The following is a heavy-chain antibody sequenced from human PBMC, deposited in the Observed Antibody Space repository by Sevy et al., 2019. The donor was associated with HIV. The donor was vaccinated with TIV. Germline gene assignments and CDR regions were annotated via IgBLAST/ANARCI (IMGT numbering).Heavy chain of an antibody. J-gene: IGHJ4*02. CDR1: GASITSLY. Sequence: SETLSRTCTVSGASITSLYWNWIRQPTGKGLEWIANIYYNGHINYNPSLKSRVTLSLDTSKNRFSLRLSSVTAADTAMYYCAGENAWGRGYSWGQGTRVTVSS. CDR3: AGENAWGRGYS. V-gene: IGHV4-59*11. CDR2: IYYNGHI. D-gene: IGHD1-26*01.